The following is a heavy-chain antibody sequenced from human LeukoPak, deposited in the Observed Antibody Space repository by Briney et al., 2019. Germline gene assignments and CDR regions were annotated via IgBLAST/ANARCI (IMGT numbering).Heavy chain of an antibody. Sequence: GGSLRLSCAASGFTFSSYGMHWVRQAPGKGLEWVAVIWYDGSNKYYADSVKGRFTISRDNSKNTLYLQMNSLRAEDTAVYYCARDNIEYYYDSSGFWLWGQGTLVTVSS. J-gene: IGHJ4*02. CDR3: ARDNIEYYYDSSGFWL. V-gene: IGHV3-33*01. CDR2: IWYDGSNK. CDR1: GFTFSSYG. D-gene: IGHD3-22*01.